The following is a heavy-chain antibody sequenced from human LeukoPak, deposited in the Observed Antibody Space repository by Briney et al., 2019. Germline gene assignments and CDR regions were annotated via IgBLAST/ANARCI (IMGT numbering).Heavy chain of an antibody. CDR1: GGSFSDDY. J-gene: IGHJ4*02. CDR3: ARVKGYGIDY. CDR2: INHSGST. D-gene: IGHD3-16*01. V-gene: IGHV4-34*01. Sequence: SETLSLTCAVYGGSFSDDYWSWIRQPPGKGLEWIGEINHSGSTNYNPSLKSRVTISIDTSKNQFSLKLSSVTAADTAVYYCARVKGYGIDYWGQGTLVTVSS.